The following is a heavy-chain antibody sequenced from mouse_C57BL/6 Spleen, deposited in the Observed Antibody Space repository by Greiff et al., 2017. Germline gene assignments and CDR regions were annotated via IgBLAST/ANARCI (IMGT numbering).Heavy chain of an antibody. D-gene: IGHD1-1*01. J-gene: IGHJ3*01. CDR2: IDPSDGET. Sequence: QVQLQQPGAELVRPGSSVKLSCKASGYTFTSYWMHWVKQRPIQGLEWIGNIDPSDGETDYNQKFKGKATLTVDKSSSTAYMQLSSLTSEDSAVYCCARDGSSDWFAYWGQGTLVTVSA. CDR3: ARDGSSDWFAY. CDR1: GYTFTSYW. V-gene: IGHV1-52*01.